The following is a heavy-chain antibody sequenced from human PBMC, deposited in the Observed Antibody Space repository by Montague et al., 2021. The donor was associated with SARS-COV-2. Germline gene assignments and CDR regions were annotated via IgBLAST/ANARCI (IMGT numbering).Heavy chain of an antibody. J-gene: IGHJ6*02. V-gene: IGHV4-39*07. CDR3: ARDDIVLQGVTKGMDV. CDR1: GGSISSSNYY. D-gene: IGHD3-10*01. CDR2: MYYSGST. Sequence: SETLSLTCTVSGGSISSSNYYWGWIRQPPGKGLEWIGNMYYSGSTHYNPSLKSRVTISIDTSKNQFSLKLSSATAADTAVYYCARDDIVLQGVTKGMDVWGQGTTVTVSS.